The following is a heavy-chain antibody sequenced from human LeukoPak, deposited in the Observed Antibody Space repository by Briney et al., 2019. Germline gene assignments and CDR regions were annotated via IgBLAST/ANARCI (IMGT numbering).Heavy chain of an antibody. CDR2: INPKSGGT. CDR1: GYTFTDYY. V-gene: IGHV1-2*02. Sequence: ASVKVSCEASGYTFTDYYMHWVRQAPGQGLEWMGWINPKSGGTNYAQKFQGRVTMTRDTSISTVYMELSSLRSDDTAVYYCARGPVTATDYWGRGTLVTVSS. CDR3: ARGPVTATDY. D-gene: IGHD2-21*02. J-gene: IGHJ4*02.